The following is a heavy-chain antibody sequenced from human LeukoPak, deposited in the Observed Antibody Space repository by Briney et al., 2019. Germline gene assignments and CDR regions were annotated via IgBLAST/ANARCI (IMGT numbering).Heavy chain of an antibody. CDR3: VRERAAKLD. D-gene: IGHD6-25*01. J-gene: IGHJ4*02. CDR1: GFTFSSYS. CDR2: ISSSSSTI. V-gene: IGHV3-48*01. Sequence: RGSLRLSCAASGFTFSSYSMNWVRQAPGKGLEWVSYISSSSSTIYYADSVKGRFTISRDNAKNSLYLQMNSLRAEDTAVYHCVRERAAKLDWGQGTLVTVSS.